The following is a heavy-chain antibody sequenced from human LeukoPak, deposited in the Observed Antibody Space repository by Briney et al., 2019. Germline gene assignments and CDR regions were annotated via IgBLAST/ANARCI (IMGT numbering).Heavy chain of an antibody. CDR1: GYTFTSYD. V-gene: IGHV1-8*03. D-gene: IGHD2-2*01. J-gene: IGHJ3*02. Sequence: ASVKVSCKASGYTFTSYDINWVRQATGQGLEWMGWMNQNNYNTGYAQKFQGRVTITRNTSISTAYMELSSLRSEDTAVYYCARRGYCSSTSCHDAFDIWGQGTMVTVSS. CDR3: ARRGYCSSTSCHDAFDI. CDR2: MNQNNYNT.